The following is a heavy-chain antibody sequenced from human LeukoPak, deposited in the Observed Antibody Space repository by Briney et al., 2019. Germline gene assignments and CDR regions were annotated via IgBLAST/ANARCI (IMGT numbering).Heavy chain of an antibody. CDR2: ISDSGGST. CDR1: GFSFDNYG. V-gene: IGHV3-23*01. J-gene: IGHJ4*02. CDR3: AKLVPYYFDY. Sequence: GGSLRLSCAASGFSFDNYGMTWVRQAPGKGLEWVSAISDSGGSTYYADSVKGRFTISRDNSKNTLYLQMNSLRAEDTAVYYCAKLVPYYFDYWGQGTLVTVSS. D-gene: IGHD3-10*01.